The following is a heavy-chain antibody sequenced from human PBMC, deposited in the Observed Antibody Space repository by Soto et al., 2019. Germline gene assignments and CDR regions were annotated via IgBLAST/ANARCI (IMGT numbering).Heavy chain of an antibody. Sequence: QVQLVQSGAEVKKPGASVRVSSKASGYTFTHYYIHWVRQAPGQGLEWMGIINSNGGITTYAQKFRAGFSMTRDTSTSTVYLVLSSLRSEDSAVYYCATSVNSAMAFDYWGQGTLVTVSS. D-gene: IGHD5-18*01. V-gene: IGHV1-46*01. CDR3: ATSVNSAMAFDY. CDR1: GYTFTHYY. CDR2: INSNGGIT. J-gene: IGHJ4*02.